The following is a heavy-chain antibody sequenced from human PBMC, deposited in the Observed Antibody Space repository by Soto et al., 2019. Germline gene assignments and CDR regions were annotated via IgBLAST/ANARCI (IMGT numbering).Heavy chain of an antibody. V-gene: IGHV1-18*01. J-gene: IGHJ6*02. CDR1: GYSFTSYG. D-gene: IGHD2-21*01. CDR3: ARDVPDTSLFFYYYGMDV. CDR2: ISTDNGNT. Sequence: QVHLVQSGAEVRKPGASVKVSCKASGYSFTSYGISWVRQAPGQGLEWMGWISTDNGNTNYAHNLQGRVSMTIAPSTSTAYMELWSLGSDDTAVYYCARDVPDTSLFFYYYGMDVWGQGTTVTVSS.